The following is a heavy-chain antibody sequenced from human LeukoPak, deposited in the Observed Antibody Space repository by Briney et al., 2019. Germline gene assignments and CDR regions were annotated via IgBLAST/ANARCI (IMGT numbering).Heavy chain of an antibody. D-gene: IGHD2-2*01. J-gene: IGHJ4*02. CDR1: GFTFSSYA. CDR3: AKVPIVVVPAAYYFDY. Sequence: PGGSLRLSCVASGFTFSSYAMSWVRQAPGKGLEWVSAISGSGGSTYYADSVKGRFTISRDNSKNTLYLQMNSLRAEDTAVYYCAKVPIVVVPAAYYFDYWGQGTLVTVSS. CDR2: ISGSGGST. V-gene: IGHV3-23*01.